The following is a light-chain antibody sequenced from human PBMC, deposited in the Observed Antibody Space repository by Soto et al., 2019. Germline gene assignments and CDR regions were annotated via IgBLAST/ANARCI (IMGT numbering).Light chain of an antibody. CDR1: QGISSY. V-gene: IGKV1-9*01. CDR3: QQLHSSPQT. Sequence: SQLTRSPCLLSASVGDRVTITCRASQGISSYLAWYQQKPGKAPKLLIYAASTLQSGVPSRFSGSGSGTEFTLPISRLPPQDFATHYCQQLHSSPQTFGQGTKV. CDR2: AAS. J-gene: IGKJ1*01.